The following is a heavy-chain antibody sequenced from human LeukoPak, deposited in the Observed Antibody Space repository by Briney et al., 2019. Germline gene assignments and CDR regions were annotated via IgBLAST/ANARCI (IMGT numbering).Heavy chain of an antibody. CDR3: AGXLNXYXGYLFDY. CDR2: IYTSGST. J-gene: IGHJ4*02. V-gene: IGHV4-4*07. CDR1: GGSISSYY. D-gene: IGHD5-12*01. Sequence: PSETLSLTCTVSGGSISSYYWSWIRQPAGKGLEWIGRIYTSGSTNYNPSLKSRVTMSVDTSKNQFSLKLSSVTAAATTVYYRAGXLNXYXGYLFDYWGXGTLVTVSS.